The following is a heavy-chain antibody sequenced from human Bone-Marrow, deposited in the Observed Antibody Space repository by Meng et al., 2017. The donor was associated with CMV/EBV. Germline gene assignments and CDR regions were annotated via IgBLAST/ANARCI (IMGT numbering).Heavy chain of an antibody. Sequence: GGSLRLSCAASGFTFSSYGMHWVRQAPGKGLEWVAFIRYDGSNKYYADSVKGRFTISRDNSKNTLYLQMNSLRAEDTAVYYCAKGPSQVPVGGMDVWGQGTTVTGSS. D-gene: IGHD2-2*01. CDR1: GFTFSSYG. CDR2: IRYDGSNK. V-gene: IGHV3-30*02. CDR3: AKGPSQVPVGGMDV. J-gene: IGHJ6*01.